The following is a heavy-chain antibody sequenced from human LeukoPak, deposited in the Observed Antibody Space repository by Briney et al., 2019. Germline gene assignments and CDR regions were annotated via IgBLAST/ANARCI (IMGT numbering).Heavy chain of an antibody. CDR2: IYTSGST. CDR1: GGSISSGSYY. V-gene: IGHV4-61*02. CDR3: ARDARGYYYYGMDV. J-gene: IGHJ6*02. Sequence: PSQTLSLTCTVSGGSISSGSYYWSWIRQPAGKGLEWIGRIYTSGSTNYNPSLKSRVTISVDTSKNLFSLKLSSVTAADTAVYYCARDARGYYYYGMDVWGQGTTVTVSS. D-gene: IGHD3-10*01.